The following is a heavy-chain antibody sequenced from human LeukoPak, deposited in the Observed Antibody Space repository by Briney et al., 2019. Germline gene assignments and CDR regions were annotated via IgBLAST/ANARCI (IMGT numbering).Heavy chain of an antibody. J-gene: IGHJ6*03. V-gene: IGHV1-2*02. D-gene: IGHD2/OR15-2a*01. Sequence: PWASVKVSCKASGYTFTGYYMHWVRQAPGQGLEWMGWINPNSGGTNYAQKFQGRVTMTRDTSISTAYMELSRLRSDDTAVYYCARDQNAVIGYYYYYMDVWGKGTTVTVSS. CDR3: ARDQNAVIGYYYYYMDV. CDR2: INPNSGGT. CDR1: GYTFTGYY.